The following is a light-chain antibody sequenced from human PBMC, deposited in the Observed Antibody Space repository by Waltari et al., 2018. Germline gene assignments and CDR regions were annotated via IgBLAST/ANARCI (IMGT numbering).Light chain of an antibody. J-gene: IGKJ1*01. CDR1: KCISSY. Sequence: DIQMTQSPSSLSASVGDRVTITCRASKCISSYLNWYQQKPGKAPKPLIYAACSLQSGVPSRFSGSGSGTDCTLNISSLQPEDFATYYCQQSYSTPWTFGQGTKVEIK. CDR3: QQSYSTPWT. V-gene: IGKV1-39*01. CDR2: AAC.